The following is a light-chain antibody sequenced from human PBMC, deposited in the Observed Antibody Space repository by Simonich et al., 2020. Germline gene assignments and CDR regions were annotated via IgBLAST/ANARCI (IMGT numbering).Light chain of an antibody. Sequence: DIVMTQSPDSLAVSLGERATINCKSSQSVLYSSNNKNYLAWYQQKPGQPPKLLIYWASTRESGFPDRFRGSGSGTDFTLTISSLQAEDVAVYYCQQYYSTSWTFGQGTKVEIK. CDR3: QQYYSTSWT. CDR2: WAS. J-gene: IGKJ1*01. V-gene: IGKV4-1*01. CDR1: QSVLYSSNNKNY.